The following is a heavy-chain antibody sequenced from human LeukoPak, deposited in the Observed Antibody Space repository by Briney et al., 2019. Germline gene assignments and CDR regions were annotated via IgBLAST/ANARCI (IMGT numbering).Heavy chain of an antibody. CDR1: GGTFSSYA. Sequence: ASVKVSCKASGGTFSSYAISWVRQAPGQGLEWMGRIIPIFGIANYAQKFQGRVTITADKSTSTAYMELSGLRSEDTAVYYCARDRGDGYDYFDYWGQGTLVTVSS. D-gene: IGHD5-24*01. CDR2: IIPIFGIA. J-gene: IGHJ4*02. CDR3: ARDRGDGYDYFDY. V-gene: IGHV1-69*04.